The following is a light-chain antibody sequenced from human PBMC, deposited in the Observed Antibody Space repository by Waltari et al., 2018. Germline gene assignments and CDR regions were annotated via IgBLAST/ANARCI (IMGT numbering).Light chain of an antibody. J-gene: IGKJ4*01. V-gene: IGKV3-11*01. CDR1: QSIQRY. Sequence: IVLTQSPATLSLSPGGRATLSCRASQSIQRYLGWYQQKPGQAPRLLIYHAYNRATGVPARFRGSGSETDFTLTISSLEPEDSAIYYCQQRADWPLTFGGGTAVEIK. CDR3: QQRADWPLT. CDR2: HAY.